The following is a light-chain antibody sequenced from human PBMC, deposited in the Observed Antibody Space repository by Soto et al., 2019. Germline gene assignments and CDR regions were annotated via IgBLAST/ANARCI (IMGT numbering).Light chain of an antibody. V-gene: IGKV3D-15*01. Sequence: EIVLTQSPGTLSLSPGERATLSCRASQSVSSSHLAWYQHKPGQAPRLLMYDVSNRATGIPARFSGSGSGTEFTLTTSSLQSEDFAVYYCQEYIQWPPGMFGPGTKVDIK. CDR1: QSVSSSH. J-gene: IGKJ1*01. CDR2: DVS. CDR3: QEYIQWPPGM.